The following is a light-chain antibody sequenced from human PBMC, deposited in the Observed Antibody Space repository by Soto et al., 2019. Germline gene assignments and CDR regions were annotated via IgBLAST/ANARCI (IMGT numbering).Light chain of an antibody. CDR3: CSYAGSVL. CDR2: DVS. CDR1: NSDVGGYKY. Sequence: QSALTQPRSVSGSPGQSVTISCTGTNSDVGGYKYVSWYQQYPGKAPKLIIYDVSRRPSGVPDRFSGSKSGNTASLTISGLQADDEDDYYCCSYAGSVLFGGGTKLTVL. V-gene: IGLV2-11*01. J-gene: IGLJ3*02.